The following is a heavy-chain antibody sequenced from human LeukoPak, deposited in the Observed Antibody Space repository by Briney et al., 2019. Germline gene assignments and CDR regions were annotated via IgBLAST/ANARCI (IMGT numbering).Heavy chain of an antibody. CDR1: GYNFNNYW. CDR2: IYPGDYDT. J-gene: IGHJ4*02. V-gene: IGHV5-51*01. D-gene: IGHD4-17*01. CDR3: GRQPTLTTGIDY. Sequence: GESLKISCKGSGYNFNNYWIAWVRQMPGKGLEWMGVIYPGDYDTTYSPSFQGQVTISADRSISTAYLQWSSLKASDNAMYCCGRQPTLTTGIDYWGQGTLVTVSS.